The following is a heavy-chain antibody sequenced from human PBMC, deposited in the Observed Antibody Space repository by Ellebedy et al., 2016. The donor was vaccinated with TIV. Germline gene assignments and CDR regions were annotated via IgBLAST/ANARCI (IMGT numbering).Heavy chain of an antibody. Sequence: PGGSLRLSCAASGFTFTIYWMHWVRQTPGKGLVWVSRLNSDGSNAVYADSVRGRFTISRDNAKHTLYLQMNSLRAEDTAVYYCARNRYCSSGDCYALGYWGQGTLVTVSS. J-gene: IGHJ4*02. CDR2: LNSDGSNA. V-gene: IGHV3-74*01. D-gene: IGHD2-15*01. CDR3: ARNRYCSSGDCYALGY. CDR1: GFTFTIYW.